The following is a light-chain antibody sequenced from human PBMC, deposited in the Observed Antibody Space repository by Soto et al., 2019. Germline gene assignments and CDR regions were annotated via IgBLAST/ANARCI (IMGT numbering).Light chain of an antibody. J-gene: IGKJ1*01. V-gene: IGKV3-20*01. CDR1: QSVSSSY. CDR2: GAS. Sequence: EIVMTQSPATLSVSPGERATLSCRASQSVSSSYLAWYQQKPGQAPRLLIYGASSRATGIPDRFSGSGSGTDFTLSISSLEPEDFAVYYCQQYGSSGTFGQGTKVDIK. CDR3: QQYGSSGT.